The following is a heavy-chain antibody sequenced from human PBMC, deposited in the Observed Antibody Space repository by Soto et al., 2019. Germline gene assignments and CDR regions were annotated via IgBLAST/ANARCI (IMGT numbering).Heavy chain of an antibody. CDR2: IYPGDSDT. J-gene: IGHJ4*02. V-gene: IGHV5-51*01. CDR1: GYSFTSYW. D-gene: IGHD5-18*01. CDR3: ARGGAPGYSYGSMDY. Sequence: PGESLKISCKGSGYSFTSYWIGWVRQMPGKGLEWMGIIYPGDSDTRYSPSFQGQVTISADKSISTAYLQWSSLKASDTAMYYWARGGAPGYSYGSMDYWGQGTLVTVST.